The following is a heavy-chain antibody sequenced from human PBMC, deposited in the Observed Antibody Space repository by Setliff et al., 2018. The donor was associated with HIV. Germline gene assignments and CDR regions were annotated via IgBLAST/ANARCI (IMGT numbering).Heavy chain of an antibody. CDR2: IYTSGST. CDR3: ARYRYYYDSSGYGRWFDP. V-gene: IGHV4-61*02. Sequence: TLSLTCTVSGGSISSGTYYWSWIRQPAGKGLEWIGRIYTSGSTNYNPSLKSRVTISVDTSKNQFSLKLYSVTAADTAVYYCARYRYYYDSSGYGRWFDPWGQGTLVTVSS. D-gene: IGHD3-22*01. CDR1: GGSISSGTYY. J-gene: IGHJ5*02.